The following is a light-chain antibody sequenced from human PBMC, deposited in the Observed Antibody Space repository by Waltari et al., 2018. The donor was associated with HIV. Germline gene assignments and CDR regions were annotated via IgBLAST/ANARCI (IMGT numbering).Light chain of an antibody. V-gene: IGKV3D-15*01. CDR1: QSLSSN. CDR3: QQYNNWPG. CDR2: GAS. Sequence: EIVLTQSPATLSVSPGERATLSCRASQSLSSNLAWYQQKPGQAPRLLIFGASTRATGIPARFSGSGSGTEFTLTISSLQSEDFAVYYCQQYNNWPGFGQGTKVEIK. J-gene: IGKJ1*01.